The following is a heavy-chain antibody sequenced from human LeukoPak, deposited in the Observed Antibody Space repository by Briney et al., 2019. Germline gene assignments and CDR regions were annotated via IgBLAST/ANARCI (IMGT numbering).Heavy chain of an antibody. CDR2: IIPILGIA. V-gene: IGHV1-69*04. D-gene: IGHD3-10*01. CDR3: ARVVGSSGSYFYGMDV. CDR1: GGTFSSYA. J-gene: IGHJ6*02. Sequence: GASVKVSCKASGGTFSSYAISWGRQAPGQGPEWMGRIIPILGIANYAQKFQGRVTITADKSTSTAYMELSSLRSKDTAVYYCARVVGSSGSYFYGMDVWGQGTTVTVSS.